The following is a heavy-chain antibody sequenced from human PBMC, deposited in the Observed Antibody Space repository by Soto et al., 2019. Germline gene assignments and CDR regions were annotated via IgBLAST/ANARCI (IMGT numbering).Heavy chain of an antibody. D-gene: IGHD2-8*02. V-gene: IGHV4-34*01. Sequence: QVQLQQWGAGLLKPSETLSLTCAVYGGSFSGYYWTWIRQPPGTGLEWIGEINNSGSPNSNPSLKFRVTISVDTPKNQFSLKLTSVPPADSAVYYCARYKITGLFDYWGQGTLVTASS. CDR1: GGSFSGYY. J-gene: IGHJ4*02. CDR3: ARYKITGLFDY. CDR2: INNSGSP.